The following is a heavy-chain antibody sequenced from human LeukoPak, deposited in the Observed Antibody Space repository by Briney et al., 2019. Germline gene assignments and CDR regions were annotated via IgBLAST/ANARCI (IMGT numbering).Heavy chain of an antibody. J-gene: IGHJ4*02. CDR1: GFTFGDYA. Sequence: PGGSLRLSCTASGFTFGDYAMSWFRQAPGKGLEWVGFIRSKAYGGTTEYAASVKGRFTISRDDSKSIAYLQMNSLKTEDTAVYYCTRGPGSSGWSIKFGDYWGQGTLVTVSS. D-gene: IGHD6-19*01. V-gene: IGHV3-49*03. CDR3: TRGPGSSGWSIKFGDY. CDR2: IRSKAYGGTT.